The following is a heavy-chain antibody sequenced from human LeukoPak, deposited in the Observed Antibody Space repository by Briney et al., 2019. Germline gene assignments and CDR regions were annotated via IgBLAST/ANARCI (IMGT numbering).Heavy chain of an antibody. D-gene: IGHD1-14*01. J-gene: IGHJ4*02. V-gene: IGHV1-2*02. CDR3: AKAADAGSGPYYFHY. Sequence: ASVKVSCEASGYTFTGYFMHWVRQAPGQGLGWLGWINPNSGGTNYAQKFQGRVTVTRDPSISTAYMELSRLTSDDTAVYYCAKAADAGSGPYYFHYWGQGTLVTVSS. CDR2: INPNSGGT. CDR1: GYTFTGYF.